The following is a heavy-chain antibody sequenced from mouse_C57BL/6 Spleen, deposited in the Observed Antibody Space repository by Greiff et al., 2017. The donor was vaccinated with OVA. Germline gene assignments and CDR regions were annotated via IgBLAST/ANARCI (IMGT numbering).Heavy chain of an antibody. V-gene: IGHV1-55*01. CDR3: ARSGYDYDDY. D-gene: IGHD2-4*01. Sequence: QVQLQQPGAELVKPGASVKLSCKASGYTFTSYWITWVKQRPGQGLEWIGDIYPGSGSTNYNEKFKSKATLTVDTSSSTAYMQLSSLKSEDSAVYYWARSGYDYDDYWGQGTTLTVSS. J-gene: IGHJ2*01. CDR2: IYPGSGST. CDR1: GYTFTSYW.